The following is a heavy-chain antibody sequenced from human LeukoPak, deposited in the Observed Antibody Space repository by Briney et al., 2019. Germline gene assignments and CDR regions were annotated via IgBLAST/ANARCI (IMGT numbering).Heavy chain of an antibody. CDR1: GFTFSNYW. J-gene: IGHJ4*02. Sequence: PGGSLRLSCAASGFTFSNYWMHWVRQAPGKGLVWVSRINSDGSSTNYADSVQGRFTISRDDAKNTLYLQMNSLRDEDTAVYYCTREYPASFDYWGQGILVTVSS. CDR3: TREYPASFDY. V-gene: IGHV3-74*01. CDR2: INSDGSST.